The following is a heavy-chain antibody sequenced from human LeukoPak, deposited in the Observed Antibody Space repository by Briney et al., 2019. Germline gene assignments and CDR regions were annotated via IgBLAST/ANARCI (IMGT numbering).Heavy chain of an antibody. V-gene: IGHV1-2*02. Sequence: ASVKVSCKASGYTFTSYDINWVRQAPGQGLEWMGWINPNSGGTNYAQKFQGRVTMTRDTSISTAYMELSRLRSVDTAVYYCARGGGYCSSTSCYEDYYYMDVWGKGTTVTISS. J-gene: IGHJ6*03. CDR2: INPNSGGT. CDR1: GYTFTSYD. CDR3: ARGGGYCSSTSCYEDYYYMDV. D-gene: IGHD2-2*01.